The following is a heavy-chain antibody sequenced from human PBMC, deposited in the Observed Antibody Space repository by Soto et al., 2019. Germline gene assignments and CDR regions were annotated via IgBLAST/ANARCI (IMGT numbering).Heavy chain of an antibody. CDR2: IIPIFGTA. V-gene: IGHV1-69*06. CDR1: GGTFSSYA. D-gene: IGHD3-3*01. Sequence: QVQLVQSGAEVKKPGSSVKVSCKASGGTFSSYAISWVRQAPGQGLEWMGGIIPIFGTANYAEKFQGRVTITADKSTSTAYMELSSLRSEDTAVYYCARGVERRFLRMPRDYYFDYWGQGTLVTVYS. CDR3: ARGVERRFLRMPRDYYFDY. J-gene: IGHJ4*02.